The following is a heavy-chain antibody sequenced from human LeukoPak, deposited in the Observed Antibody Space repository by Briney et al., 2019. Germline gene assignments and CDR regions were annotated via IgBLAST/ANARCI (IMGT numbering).Heavy chain of an antibody. CDR1: GFTFSKYT. D-gene: IGHD3-22*01. Sequence: GGSLRLSCAASGFTFSKYTMFWVRQAPGKGREWVSAISGSGGRTYYADSVKGRFTISRDNSRNTLYLQMNSLRAEDTAVYYCANGFYDSSGYYYEYFDYWGQGTLVTVSS. J-gene: IGHJ4*02. CDR2: ISGSGGRT. CDR3: ANGFYDSSGYYYEYFDY. V-gene: IGHV3-23*01.